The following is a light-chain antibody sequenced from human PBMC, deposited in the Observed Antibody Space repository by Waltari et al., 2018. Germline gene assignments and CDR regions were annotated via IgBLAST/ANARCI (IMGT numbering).Light chain of an antibody. CDR2: GAS. CDR1: QSVGRS. CDR3: QHYVRLPAT. Sequence: IVLKQAPGTLSLSPGVRATLPCRTSQSVGRSLPWYQQKPGQAPRLLIYGASNRAAGIPDRFSGSGSGTDFSLTISRLEPEDFVVYYCQHYVRLPATFGQGTKVEIK. V-gene: IGKV3-20*01. J-gene: IGKJ1*01.